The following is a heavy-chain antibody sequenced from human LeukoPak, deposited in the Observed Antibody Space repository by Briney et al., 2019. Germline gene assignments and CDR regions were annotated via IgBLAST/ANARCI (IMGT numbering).Heavy chain of an antibody. J-gene: IGHJ3*02. CDR2: IYYSGST. CDR3: ARDRRYYDSSGYYYIHAFDI. Sequence: SETLSLTCTVSGGSISSGGYYWSWIRQHPGKGLEWIGCIYYSGSTYYNPSLKSRVTISVDTSKNQFSLKLSSVTAADTAVYYCARDRRYYDSSGYYYIHAFDIWGQGTMVTVSS. D-gene: IGHD3-22*01. V-gene: IGHV4-31*03. CDR1: GGSISSGGYY.